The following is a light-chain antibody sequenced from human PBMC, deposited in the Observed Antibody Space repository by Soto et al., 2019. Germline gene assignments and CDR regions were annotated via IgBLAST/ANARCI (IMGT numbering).Light chain of an antibody. CDR2: DAS. J-gene: IGKJ4*01. Sequence: DIQMTQSPSSLSASVGDRVTITCQASQDISNYLNWYQQKPGKAPKLLIYDASNLETGVPSRFSGSGSGTDFTFTISSLQPEDIATYYCQQYDNFLTFGGGIKVEIK. CDR3: QQYDNFLT. V-gene: IGKV1-33*01. CDR1: QDISNY.